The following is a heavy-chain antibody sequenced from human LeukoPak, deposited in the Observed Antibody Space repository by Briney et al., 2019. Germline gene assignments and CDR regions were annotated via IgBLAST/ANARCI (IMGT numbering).Heavy chain of an antibody. D-gene: IGHD6-6*01. Sequence: GGSLRLSCAASGFTFSTYSMNWVRQAPGKGLEWVSSISSSSSYIYYADSVKGRFTISRDNAKDSLFLQMNSLRADDTAVYYCARARGFSSSSDAFDIWGQGTMVTVSS. CDR3: ARARGFSSSSDAFDI. CDR1: GFTFSTYS. J-gene: IGHJ3*02. CDR2: ISSSSSYI. V-gene: IGHV3-21*01.